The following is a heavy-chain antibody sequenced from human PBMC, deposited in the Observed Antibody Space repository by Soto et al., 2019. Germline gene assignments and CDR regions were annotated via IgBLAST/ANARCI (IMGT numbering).Heavy chain of an antibody. CDR3: ARVIGGWYEHDY. Sequence: QVQLQESGPGLVRPSETLSLTCTVSGGSMNTYFWNWVRQPPGKGLEWIGYIYYSGSTKYNPSLKSRLTISLDTSKNQFSLKLSSVTAADTAVYYCARVIGGWYEHDYWGQGGLVTVSS. CDR1: GGSMNTYF. CDR2: IYYSGST. J-gene: IGHJ4*02. D-gene: IGHD6-19*01. V-gene: IGHV4-59*01.